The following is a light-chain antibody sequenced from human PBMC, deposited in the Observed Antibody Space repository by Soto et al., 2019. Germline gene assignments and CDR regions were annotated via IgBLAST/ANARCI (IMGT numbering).Light chain of an antibody. Sequence: EIVLTQSPATLSLSPGERATLSCRASQSVSSYLAWYQQKPGQAPRLLIYGASTRATGIPARFSGSGCGTEFTLTISSLQSEDFAVYFCQQYKNWPPITFGQGTRLEI. V-gene: IGKV3-15*01. J-gene: IGKJ5*01. CDR2: GAS. CDR1: QSVSSY. CDR3: QQYKNWPPIT.